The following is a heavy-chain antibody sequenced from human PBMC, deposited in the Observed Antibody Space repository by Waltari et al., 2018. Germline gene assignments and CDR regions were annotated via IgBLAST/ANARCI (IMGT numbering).Heavy chain of an antibody. CDR3: AKDQGQWLVGGFDY. CDR1: GFTFSSYA. CDR2: ISGSGGST. Sequence: EVQLLESGGGLVQPGGSLRLSCAASGFTFSSYAMSWVRQAPGKGLEWVSAISGSGGSTYYADSVKGRFTIARDNSKNTLYLQMNSLRAEDTAVYYWAKDQGQWLVGGFDYWGQGTLVTVSS. J-gene: IGHJ4*02. V-gene: IGHV3-23*01. D-gene: IGHD6-19*01.